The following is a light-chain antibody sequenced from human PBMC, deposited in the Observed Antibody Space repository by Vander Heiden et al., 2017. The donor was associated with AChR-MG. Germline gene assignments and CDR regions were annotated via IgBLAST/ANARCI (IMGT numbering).Light chain of an antibody. CDR1: QIISSNY. J-gene: IGKJ1*01. CDR2: GAS. V-gene: IGKV3-20*01. Sequence: IVLTQSPGTLSLSPGETVTLSCRASQIISSNYLAWYQHRPGQAPTLLIYGASIRATGILARFSGSGSGTDFTLTISRLESEDFAVYYCHQYGSSPRTFGQGTRVEI. CDR3: HQYGSSPRT.